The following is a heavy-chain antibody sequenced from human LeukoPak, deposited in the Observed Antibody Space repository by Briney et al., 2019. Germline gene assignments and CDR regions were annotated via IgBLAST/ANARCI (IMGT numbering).Heavy chain of an antibody. CDR2: FYYSGTT. V-gene: IGHV4-59*01. D-gene: IGHD1-26*01. Sequence: PSETLSLTCTVSGDSISSYYWSWIRQPPGKGLEWIAYFYYSGTTKYNPSLKSRVAISVDTTKNQSSLKLSSVTAADTAVYYCARAGGNELPTVFDYWGQGTLVTVSS. J-gene: IGHJ4*02. CDR1: GDSISSYY. CDR3: ARAGGNELPTVFDY.